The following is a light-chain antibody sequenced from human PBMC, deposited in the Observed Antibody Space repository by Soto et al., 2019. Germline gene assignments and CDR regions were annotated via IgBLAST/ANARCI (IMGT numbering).Light chain of an antibody. CDR3: QQYVSSPYT. J-gene: IGKJ2*01. Sequence: DIVLTQSPGTLSLSPGERATLSCRAGQSITWNYLAWYQQKPGQAPSLLIYGASIRATGVPDRFSGSGSGTDFTLTISRLEPEEFAVYYCQQYVSSPYTFGQGTNLEIK. CDR2: GAS. CDR1: QSITWNY. V-gene: IGKV3-20*01.